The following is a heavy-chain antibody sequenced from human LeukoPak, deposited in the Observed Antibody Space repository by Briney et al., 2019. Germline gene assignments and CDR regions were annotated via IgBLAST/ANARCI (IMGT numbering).Heavy chain of an antibody. J-gene: IGHJ4*02. CDR1: GFTFSSYA. CDR2: IRYDGSDK. V-gene: IGHV3-30*02. CDR3: AKDTPTTGYHLDS. D-gene: IGHD1-1*01. Sequence: GGSLRLSCAASGFTFSSYAMSWVRQAPGKGLEWVAFIRYDGSDKSYADSVKGRFTISRDNSESTLYLQINSLRVEDTAVYYCAKDTPTTGYHLDSWGQGTLVTVSS.